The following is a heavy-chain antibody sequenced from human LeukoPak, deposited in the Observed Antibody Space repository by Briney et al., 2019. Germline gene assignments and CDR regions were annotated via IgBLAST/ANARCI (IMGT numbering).Heavy chain of an antibody. CDR1: GCTFTSYA. CDR2: ISAYNGNT. V-gene: IGHV1-18*01. CDR3: AREGWGTAYGGGDCYRGGFDY. Sequence: GSSVKVSCKASGCTFTSYAISWVRQAPGQGLEWMGWISAYNGNTDYAQKLQGRVTMTTDTSTSTAYMELRSLRSDDTAVYYCAREGWGTAYGGGDCYRGGFDYWGQGTLVTVSS. D-gene: IGHD2-21*02. J-gene: IGHJ4*02.